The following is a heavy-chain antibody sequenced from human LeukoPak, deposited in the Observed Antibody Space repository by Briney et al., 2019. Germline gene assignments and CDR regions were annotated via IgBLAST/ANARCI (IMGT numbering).Heavy chain of an antibody. CDR2: INTDGSST. Sequence: GGSLRLSCAASGFTLSRDSMNWVRQAPGKGLVWVSRINTDGSSTSYADSVKGRFTISRDNAKNTLYLQMNSLRAEDMAVYYCARGGYSSHDAFDIWGQGTMVTVSS. V-gene: IGHV3-74*01. D-gene: IGHD5-18*01. CDR3: ARGGYSSHDAFDI. CDR1: GFTLSRDS. J-gene: IGHJ3*02.